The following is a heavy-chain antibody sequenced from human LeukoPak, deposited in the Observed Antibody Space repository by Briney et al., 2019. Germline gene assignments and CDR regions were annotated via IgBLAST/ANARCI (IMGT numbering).Heavy chain of an antibody. J-gene: IGHJ4*02. CDR3: ARDYSRGHSYGADY. CDR1: GYTFTDYC. Sequence: ASVKVSCKASGYTFTDYCIHWVRQAPGQGLEWMGRINPNSGGTNYAQKFQGRVTMTRDTSISTAYMELSRLRFDDTAVFYCARDYSRGHSYGADYWGQGTLVTASS. D-gene: IGHD5-18*01. CDR2: INPNSGGT. V-gene: IGHV1-2*06.